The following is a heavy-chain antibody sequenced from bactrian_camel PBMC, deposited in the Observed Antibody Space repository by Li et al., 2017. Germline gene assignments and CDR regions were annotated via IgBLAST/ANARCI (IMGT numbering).Heavy chain of an antibody. D-gene: IGHD2*01. CDR3: AAALWWYATGCVRGPAVFRY. Sequence: HVQLVESGGGSVRAGGSLRLSCVAAGPTYSSNCMGWFRQVPGKEREGVATIDLGDGTAWYTDSVRGRFTISQDAAEKTTYLQMITLKPEDTAMYYCAAALWWYATGCVRGPAVFRYWGQGTQVTVS. CDR1: GPTYSSNC. V-gene: IGHV3-3*01. CDR2: IDLGDGTA. J-gene: IGHJ4*01.